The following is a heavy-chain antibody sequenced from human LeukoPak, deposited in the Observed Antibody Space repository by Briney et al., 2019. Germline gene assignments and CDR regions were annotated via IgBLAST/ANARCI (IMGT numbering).Heavy chain of an antibody. J-gene: IGHJ4*02. D-gene: IGHD6-19*01. CDR2: IIPIFGTA. Sequence: SVKVSCKASGGTFSSYAISWVRQAPGQGREWMGRIIPIFGTANYAQKFQGRVTITTDESTSTAYMELSSLRSEDAAVYYCARDPPSGWYPFDYWGQGTLVTVSS. CDR1: GGTFSSYA. CDR3: ARDPPSGWYPFDY. V-gene: IGHV1-69*05.